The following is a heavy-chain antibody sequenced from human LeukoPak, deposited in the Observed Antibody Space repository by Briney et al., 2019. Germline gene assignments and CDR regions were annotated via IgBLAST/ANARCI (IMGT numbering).Heavy chain of an antibody. CDR1: GFTFSGLG. Sequence: PGKSLRFSCAASGFTFSGLGMHWVRQAPGKGLEWVAVIRYDGSNKYYADSVKGRFTISRDNSKNTLYLEMSGLREEDTAVYYCAKDGPSWGGDFDCWGQGTLVTISS. J-gene: IGHJ4*02. CDR2: IRYDGSNK. CDR3: AKDGPSWGGDFDC. D-gene: IGHD2-2*01. V-gene: IGHV3-33*03.